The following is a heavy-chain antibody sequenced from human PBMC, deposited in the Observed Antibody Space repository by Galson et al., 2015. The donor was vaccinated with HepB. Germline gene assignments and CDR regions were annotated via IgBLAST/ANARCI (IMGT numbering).Heavy chain of an antibody. CDR1: GFTFSSYN. D-gene: IGHD3-10*01. CDR3: ARDRGGSGSHLSYYYDMDV. CDR2: IDSSSTII. Sequence: SLRLSCAASGFTFSSYNMNWVRQAPEKGLEWISHIDSSSTIIYYADSVKGRFTISRDNAKNSLYLQMNSLRAEDTGIYYCARDRGGSGSHLSYYYDMDVWGQGTTVTVSS. J-gene: IGHJ6*02. V-gene: IGHV3-48*01.